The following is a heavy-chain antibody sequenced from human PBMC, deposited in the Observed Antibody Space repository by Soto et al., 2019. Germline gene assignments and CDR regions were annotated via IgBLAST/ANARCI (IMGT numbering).Heavy chain of an antibody. Sequence: EVQLVESGGGLVKPGGSLRLSCAASGFSFRTTWMAWVRQAPGKGLEWVGRIKSKSAGETTDYADPVKGRFTISRDDSKDTLYLHMDSLETGDTAVYYGSTGSPFSGSGFDYWGQGTLVTVSS. CDR2: IKSKSAGETT. V-gene: IGHV3-15*05. CDR3: STGSPFSGSGFDY. D-gene: IGHD1-26*01. J-gene: IGHJ4*02. CDR1: GFSFRTTW.